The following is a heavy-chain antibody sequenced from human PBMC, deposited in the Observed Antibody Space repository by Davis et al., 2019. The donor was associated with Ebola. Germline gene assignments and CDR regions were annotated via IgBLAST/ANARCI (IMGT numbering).Heavy chain of an antibody. CDR1: GFTFDSDD. J-gene: IGHJ4*02. Sequence: GESLKISCVVSGFTFDSDDMTWVRQAPGKGLEWVSSIGEYDHNLYYADSVKGRFTISRDNSKNTLYLQMNSLRPEDTAVYYCAKGEWEIPSIFDYWGQGTLVTVSS. D-gene: IGHD1-26*01. CDR3: AKGEWEIPSIFDY. V-gene: IGHV3-23*01. CDR2: IGEYDHNL.